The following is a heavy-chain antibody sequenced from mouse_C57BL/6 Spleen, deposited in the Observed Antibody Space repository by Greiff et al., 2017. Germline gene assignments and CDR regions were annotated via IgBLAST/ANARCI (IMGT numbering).Heavy chain of an antibody. CDR3: APYYYGSSYAMDY. V-gene: IGHV1-82*01. Sequence: VKVVESGPELVKPGASVKISCKASGYAFSSSWMNWVKQRPGKGLEWIGRIYPGDGDTNYNGKFKGKATLTADKSSSTAYMQLSSLTSEDSAVYVCAPYYYGSSYAMDYWGQGTSVTVSS. D-gene: IGHD1-1*01. CDR2: IYPGDGDT. J-gene: IGHJ4*01. CDR1: GYAFSSSW.